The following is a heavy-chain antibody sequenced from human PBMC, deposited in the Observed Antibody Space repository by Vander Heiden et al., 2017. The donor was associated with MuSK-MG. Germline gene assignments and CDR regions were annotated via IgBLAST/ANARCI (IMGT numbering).Heavy chain of an antibody. CDR2: MTATGEIR. D-gene: IGHD4-17*01. V-gene: IGHV3-48*03. CDR1: GFTFSSFE. Sequence: EVRLVESGGGLVQPGGSLRVSCTASGFTFSSFEMNWFRQAPGRGPEWVSYMTATGEIRNYAASAKGRFTVSRDNAQNSLYLQMNNLRVDDTSVYYCATGNYGDTPRVWGQGTTVTVSS. CDR3: ATGNYGDTPRV. J-gene: IGHJ6*02.